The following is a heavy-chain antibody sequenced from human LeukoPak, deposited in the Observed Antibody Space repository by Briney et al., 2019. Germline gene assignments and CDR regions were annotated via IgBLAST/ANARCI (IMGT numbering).Heavy chain of an antibody. CDR3: VKDGYISSWHYFDN. CDR2: IISNGDST. J-gene: IGHJ4*02. CDR1: GFTFRSSA. D-gene: IGHD6-13*01. Sequence: QTGGSLRLSCSASGFTFRSSAMHWVRQAPGKGLECVSAIISNGDSTHYADSVKGRFTISRDNSKNTLYLQMSGLRAEDTAVYYFVKDGYISSWHYFDNWGQGTLVSVSS. V-gene: IGHV3-64D*06.